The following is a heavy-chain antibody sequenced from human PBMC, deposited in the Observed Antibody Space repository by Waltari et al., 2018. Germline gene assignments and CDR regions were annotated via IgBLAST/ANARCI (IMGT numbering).Heavy chain of an antibody. CDR2: ISSSSSYI. Sequence: EVQLVESGGGLVKPGGSLRLSCAASGFTFSSYSMNWVRQAPGKGLDWVSSISSSSSYIYYADSVKGRFTISRDNAKNSLYLQMNSLRAEDTAVYYCARDRLVEGYYFDYWGQGTLVTVSS. J-gene: IGHJ4*02. V-gene: IGHV3-21*01. CDR3: ARDRLVEGYYFDY. CDR1: GFTFSSYS. D-gene: IGHD2-15*01.